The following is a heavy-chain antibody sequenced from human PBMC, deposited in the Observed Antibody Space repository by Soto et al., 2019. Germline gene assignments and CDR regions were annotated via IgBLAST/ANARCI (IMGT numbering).Heavy chain of an antibody. D-gene: IGHD3-3*01. CDR3: VRDFGWYFRSGDMDV. V-gene: IGHV3-21*01. CDR2: INEDSSYI. CDR1: GFDFSSYS. J-gene: IGHJ6*03. Sequence: EVHLVESGGGLVKPGGSLRLSCAASGFDFSSYSMNWVRQAPGKGLEWVSSINEDSSYIYYAHSLRGRFTISRDNAKESLYLQMNSVRAADTAVYYCVRDFGWYFRSGDMDVWGDGARVTVSS.